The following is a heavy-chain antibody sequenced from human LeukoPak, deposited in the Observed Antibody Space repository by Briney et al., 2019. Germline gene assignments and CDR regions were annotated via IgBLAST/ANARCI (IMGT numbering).Heavy chain of an antibody. Sequence: SETLSLTCTVSGASISSSDYYWGWIRQPPGKGLEWIGSLYSGGLTHYNPSLKSRVTISVDTSKNQFSLKVTSVTAADTAVYSCASGGYSSGWYGSFDIWGQWTVVTVSS. CDR2: LYSGGLT. V-gene: IGHV4-39*01. J-gene: IGHJ3*02. D-gene: IGHD6-19*01. CDR1: GASISSSDYY. CDR3: ASGGYSSGWYGSFDI.